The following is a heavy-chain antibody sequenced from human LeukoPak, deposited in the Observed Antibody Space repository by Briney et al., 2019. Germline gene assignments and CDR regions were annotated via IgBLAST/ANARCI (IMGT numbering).Heavy chain of an antibody. CDR3: ARRGSYTQHFDY. D-gene: IGHD1-26*01. CDR1: GFTVSSNY. J-gene: IGHJ4*02. CDR2: IYSGGST. V-gene: IGHV3-53*01. Sequence: GGSLRLSCAASGFTVSSNYMSWVRQAPGKGLEWVSVIYSGGSTYYADSVKGRFTISRDNSKNTPYLQMNSLRAEDTAVYYCARRGSYTQHFDYWGQGTLVTVSS.